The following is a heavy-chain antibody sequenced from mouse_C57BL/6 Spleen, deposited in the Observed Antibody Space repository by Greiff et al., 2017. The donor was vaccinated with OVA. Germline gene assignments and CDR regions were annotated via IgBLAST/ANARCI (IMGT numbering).Heavy chain of an antibody. Sequence: QVTLKVSGPGILQPSPTLSLTCPSSGFSLSTFGMGVGWIRQPSGKGLECLPHIWWDDDKYYNPALKSRLTISKDTSKNQVFLKIANVDTADTATYYCARIEDDGYYFPWFAYWGQGTLVTVSA. D-gene: IGHD2-3*01. CDR3: ARIEDDGYYFPWFAY. CDR1: GFSLSTFGMG. J-gene: IGHJ3*01. V-gene: IGHV8-8*01. CDR2: IWWDDDK.